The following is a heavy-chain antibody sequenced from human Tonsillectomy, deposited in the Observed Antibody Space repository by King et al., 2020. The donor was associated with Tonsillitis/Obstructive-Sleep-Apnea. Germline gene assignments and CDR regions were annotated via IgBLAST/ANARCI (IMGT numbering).Heavy chain of an antibody. J-gene: IGHJ4*02. Sequence: VQLVESGGGLLQPGGSLRLSCAASGFTFSSYAMNWVRQAPGKGLEWVSTISGSGGDTYYADSVKGRFTISRDNSKNTLYLQMNSLRAEDTAVYYCASGRDSSPYSCSSTSCYSPFDYWGQGTLVTVSS. CDR3: ASGRDSSPYSCSSTSCYSPFDY. D-gene: IGHD2-2*02. CDR2: ISGSGGDT. V-gene: IGHV3-23*04. CDR1: GFTFSSYA.